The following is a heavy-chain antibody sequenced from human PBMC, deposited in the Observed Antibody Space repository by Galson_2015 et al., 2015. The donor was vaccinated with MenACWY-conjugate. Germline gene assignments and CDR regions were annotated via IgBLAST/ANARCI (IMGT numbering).Heavy chain of an antibody. CDR2: DGRNQ. CDR3: AKESRGAQLWYGTASYGMDV. V-gene: IGHV3-33*03. D-gene: IGHD5-18*01. J-gene: IGHJ6*02. Sequence: DGRNQYYADSLRGRFAISRDNSKNTVFLQMNSLRAEDSAVYYCAKESRGAQLWYGTASYGMDVWGQGTTVTVSS.